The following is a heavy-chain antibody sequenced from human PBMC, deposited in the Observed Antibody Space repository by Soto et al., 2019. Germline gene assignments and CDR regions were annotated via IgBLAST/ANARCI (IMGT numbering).Heavy chain of an antibody. CDR1: GFTFSSYA. J-gene: IGHJ4*02. D-gene: IGHD2-8*01. CDR2: IWHDGSNK. V-gene: IGHV3-33*01. Sequence: QVQLVESGGGVVLPGRSLRLSCAASGFTFSSYAMHWVRQAPDKGLEWVAVIWHDGSNKYYADSVKGRFTISRDNSKNTLSLQMNSLRAEDTAVYYCARGHGMEYFDYWGQGTLVTVSS. CDR3: ARGHGMEYFDY.